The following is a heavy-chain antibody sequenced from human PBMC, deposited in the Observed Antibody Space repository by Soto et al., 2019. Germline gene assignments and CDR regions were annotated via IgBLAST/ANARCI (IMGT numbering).Heavy chain of an antibody. V-gene: IGHV4-30-2*01. Sequence: QLQLQESGSGLVKPSQTLYPTCAVSGGSISSGGYSWSWIRQPPGKGLEWIGYIYHSGSTYYNPSLKSRVTISVDRSKNQFSLKLSSVTAADTAVYYCASAGGLGAVAADYWGQGTLVTVSS. CDR1: GGSISSGGYS. J-gene: IGHJ4*02. CDR2: IYHSGST. CDR3: ASAGGLGAVAADY. D-gene: IGHD6-19*01.